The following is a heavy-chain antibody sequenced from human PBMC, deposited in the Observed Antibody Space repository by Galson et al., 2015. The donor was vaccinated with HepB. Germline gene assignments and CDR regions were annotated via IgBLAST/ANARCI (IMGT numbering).Heavy chain of an antibody. D-gene: IGHD2-8*01. CDR1: GFTFSSYA. V-gene: IGHV3-64D*06. CDR3: VKEKWVYAIRDAFDI. CDR2: ISSNGGST. J-gene: IGHJ3*02. Sequence: SLRLSCAASGFTFSSYAMSWVRQAPGKGLEYVSAISSNGGSTYYADSVKGRFTISRDNSKNTLYLQMSSLRAEDTAVYYCVKEKWVYAIRDAFDIWGQGTMVTVSS.